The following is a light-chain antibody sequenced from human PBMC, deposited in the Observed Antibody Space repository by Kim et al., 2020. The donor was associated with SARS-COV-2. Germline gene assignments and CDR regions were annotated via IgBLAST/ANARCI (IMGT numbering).Light chain of an antibody. CDR1: SCNIGAGYD. V-gene: IGLV1-40*01. J-gene: IGLJ3*02. CDR2: GNS. CDR3: QSYDSSLSGWV. Sequence: QRVTISCTGSSCNIGAGYDVHWCQQLPGTAPKLLIYGNSNRPSGVPDRFSGSKSGTSASLAITGLQAEDEADYYCQSYDSSLSGWVFGGGTQLTVL.